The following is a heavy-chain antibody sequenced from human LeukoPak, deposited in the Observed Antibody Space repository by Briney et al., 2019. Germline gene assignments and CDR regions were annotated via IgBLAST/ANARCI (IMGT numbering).Heavy chain of an antibody. Sequence: GGSLRLSCAASGFTFSSYWMSWVRQAPGKGLGWVANIKQDGSEKYYVDSVKGRFTISRDNAKNSLYLQMNSLRAEDTAVYYCAKDRTGGYSSSWDDAFDIWGQGTMVTVSS. CDR3: AKDRTGGYSSSWDDAFDI. CDR2: IKQDGSEK. D-gene: IGHD6-13*01. J-gene: IGHJ3*02. V-gene: IGHV3-7*01. CDR1: GFTFSSYW.